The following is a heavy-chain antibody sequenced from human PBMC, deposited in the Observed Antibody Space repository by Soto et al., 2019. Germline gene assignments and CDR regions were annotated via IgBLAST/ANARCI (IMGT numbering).Heavy chain of an antibody. CDR1: GFTFRTYT. Sequence: GGSLRLSCISSGFTFRTYTMNWVRQAPGKGLEWVSGIRGFSPYTFYAESVKGRFTITRDNAKNSLYLQMNSLRAEDTAVYYCARDRGYDAHDYYYNAMDVWGQGTTVTVSS. CDR3: ARDRGYDAHDYYYNAMDV. CDR2: IRGFSPYT. D-gene: IGHD2-15*01. V-gene: IGHV3-21*01. J-gene: IGHJ6*02.